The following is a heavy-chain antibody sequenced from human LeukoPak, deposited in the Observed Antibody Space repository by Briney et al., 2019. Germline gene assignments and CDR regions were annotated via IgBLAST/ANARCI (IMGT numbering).Heavy chain of an antibody. Sequence: TGGSLRLSCAASGFTFSSYPMSGVPQAPGKGREWVSTITGSGGSTFYADSLKGRFTISRDNSKNTLYLQVNSLRAEDTAVFYCAKIRSNYYYYMDVWGKGTTVTVSS. CDR1: GFTFSSYP. CDR3: AKIRSNYYYYMDV. CDR2: ITGSGGST. J-gene: IGHJ6*03. V-gene: IGHV3-23*01.